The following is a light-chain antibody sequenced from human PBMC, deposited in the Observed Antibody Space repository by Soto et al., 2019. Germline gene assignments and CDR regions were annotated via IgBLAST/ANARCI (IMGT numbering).Light chain of an antibody. CDR3: QQYHTYWT. J-gene: IGKJ1*01. V-gene: IGKV1-5*01. Sequence: DIQMTQSPSTLSASVGDRVTITCRASQSISSWLAWYQQKPGKAPKLLIYDASGLESGVPSRFSCGGSGTEFTLTISSLQPDDFATYYCQQYHTYWTFGQGTKVEI. CDR1: QSISSW. CDR2: DAS.